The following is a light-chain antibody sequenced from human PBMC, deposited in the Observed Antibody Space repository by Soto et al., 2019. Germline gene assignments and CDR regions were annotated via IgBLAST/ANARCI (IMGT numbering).Light chain of an antibody. Sequence: DIQMTQSPSSVSASVGDRVTITCRASQGITSWLAWYQQKPGKAPKLLIYRASNLQSGVPSRFSGRGSGTDFTLTISRLQPADFATYYCQQTTTFPLTFGGATKVEIK. CDR1: QGITSW. J-gene: IGKJ4*01. CDR2: RAS. V-gene: IGKV1-12*01. CDR3: QQTTTFPLT.